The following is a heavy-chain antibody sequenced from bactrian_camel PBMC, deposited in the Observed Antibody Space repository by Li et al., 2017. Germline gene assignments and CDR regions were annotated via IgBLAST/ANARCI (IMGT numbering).Heavy chain of an antibody. CDR3: AAEHCGGNAPHEYNY. V-gene: IGHV3S54*01. J-gene: IGHJ4*01. D-gene: IGHD6*01. Sequence: HVQLVESGGGSVQAGGSLRLSCTASASYICVAWFRQAPGTEREGLASIYTSGRERTTTADSVKGRFTISRDNAENTLYLQLNSLKTEDTAMYYCAAEHCGGNAPHEYNYFGQGTQVTVS. CDR2: IYTSGRERT. CDR1: ASYICV.